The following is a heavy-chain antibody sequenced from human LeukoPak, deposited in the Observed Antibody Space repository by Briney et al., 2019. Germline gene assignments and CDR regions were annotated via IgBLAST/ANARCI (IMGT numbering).Heavy chain of an antibody. J-gene: IGHJ4*02. V-gene: IGHV3-23*01. D-gene: IGHD6-6*01. CDR1: GFTFSSYA. CDR3: VKGNTAARPYYFDY. CDR2: ITGGGNII. Sequence: PGGSRRLSCAVSGFTFSSYAMSWVRQAPGKGLECVSIITGGGNIIYYAGSVKGRLTISRDNSKNTVYLQMNSLRADDTALYYCVKGNTAARPYYFDYWGQGTLVTVSS.